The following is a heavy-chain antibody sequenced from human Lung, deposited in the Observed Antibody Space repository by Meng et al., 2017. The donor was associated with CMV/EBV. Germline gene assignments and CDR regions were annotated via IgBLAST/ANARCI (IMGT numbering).Heavy chain of an antibody. Sequence: YTFTKFGISWVRQATGQGPEWMGWISTFDGNTNYAQKVQGRVTLTIDTSTSTVYMELRSLRSDDTAIYYCARDGGESTSWYYWFDPWGQGTLVTVSS. CDR2: ISTFDGNT. CDR1: YTFTKFG. D-gene: IGHD6-13*01. V-gene: IGHV1-18*01. CDR3: ARDGGESTSWYYWFDP. J-gene: IGHJ5*02.